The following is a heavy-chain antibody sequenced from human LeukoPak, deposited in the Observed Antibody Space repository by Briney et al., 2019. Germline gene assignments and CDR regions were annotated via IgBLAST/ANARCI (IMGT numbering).Heavy chain of an antibody. CDR2: IYYSGST. V-gene: IGHV4-59*01. D-gene: IGHD3-22*01. CDR3: ARVYYDSSGYNFDY. Sequence: KSSETLSLTCTVSRGSISGYYWSWIRQPPGKGPEWIGYIYYSGSTNYNPSLKSRVTISVDTSKNQFSLNLSSVTAADTAVYYCARVYYDSSGYNFDYWGQGILVTVSS. J-gene: IGHJ4*02. CDR1: RGSISGYY.